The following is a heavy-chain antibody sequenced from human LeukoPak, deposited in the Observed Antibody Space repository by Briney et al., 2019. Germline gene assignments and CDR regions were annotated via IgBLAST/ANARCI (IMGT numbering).Heavy chain of an antibody. J-gene: IGHJ4*02. CDR3: ARADLSGSYFHPHFLDY. Sequence: GGSLRLSCAASGFTFSDYWMHWVRQAPGKGLVGVSRINSDGRITNYADSVKGRFTISRDNAKNTLFLQMNSLRAEDTAMYCCARADLSGSYFHPHFLDYWGQGTLVTVSS. D-gene: IGHD1-26*01. CDR2: INSDGRIT. CDR1: GFTFSDYW. V-gene: IGHV3-74*01.